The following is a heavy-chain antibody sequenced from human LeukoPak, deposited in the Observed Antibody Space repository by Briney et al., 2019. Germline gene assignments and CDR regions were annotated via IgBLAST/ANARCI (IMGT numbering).Heavy chain of an antibody. D-gene: IGHD3-22*01. J-gene: IGHJ4*02. Sequence: GGSLRLSCAASGFTFSDFYMSWIRQAPGKGLDWVSYISNSGDVIYYADSVQGRFTISRDNAKNSLYLQMNSLRAEDTAVYYCARTYYYDRSAVFGYWGQGTLVTVSS. CDR1: GFTFSDFY. V-gene: IGHV3-11*04. CDR2: ISNSGDVI. CDR3: ARTYYYDRSAVFGY.